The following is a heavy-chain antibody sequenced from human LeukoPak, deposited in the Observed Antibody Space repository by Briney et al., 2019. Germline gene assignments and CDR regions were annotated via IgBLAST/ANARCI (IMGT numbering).Heavy chain of an antibody. V-gene: IGHV4-4*02. J-gene: IGHJ4*02. Sequence: ASETLSLTCAVSGGSISSSNWWSWVRQPPGKGLEWIGEIYHSGSTNYIPSLKSRVTISVDKSKNQFSLRLSSVTAADTAVYYCASKWLGLNYWCQGTLVTVSS. CDR2: IYHSGST. CDR3: ASKWLGLNY. D-gene: IGHD6-19*01. CDR1: GGSISSSNW.